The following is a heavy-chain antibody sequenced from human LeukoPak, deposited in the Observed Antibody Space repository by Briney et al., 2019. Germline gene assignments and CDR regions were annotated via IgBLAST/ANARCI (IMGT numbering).Heavy chain of an antibody. CDR3: ARAEYFSGSPGYPFHY. CDR1: GYSFTSNW. CDR2: IYPGDSET. J-gene: IGHJ4*02. Sequence: GESLKISCETSGYSFTSNWIAWVRQKPGKGLEWMGIIYPGDSETRYSPSFQGQVTISVDKSINTAYLRWSSLKASDTAMYYCARAEYFSGSPGYPFHYWGQGTPVTVSS. V-gene: IGHV5-51*01. D-gene: IGHD3-22*01.